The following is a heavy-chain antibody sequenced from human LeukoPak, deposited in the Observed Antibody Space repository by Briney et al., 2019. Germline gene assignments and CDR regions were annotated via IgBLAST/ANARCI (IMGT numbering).Heavy chain of an antibody. CDR2: ISSSSYI. Sequence: GGSLRLSCAASGFTFSSYSMNWVRQAPGKGLEWVSSISSSSYIYYADSVKGRLTISRDNAQNSLYLQMNSLRAEDTAVYYCARGDGSYPDYWGQGTLVTVSS. J-gene: IGHJ4*02. CDR1: GFTFSSYS. V-gene: IGHV3-21*01. D-gene: IGHD1-26*01. CDR3: ARGDGSYPDY.